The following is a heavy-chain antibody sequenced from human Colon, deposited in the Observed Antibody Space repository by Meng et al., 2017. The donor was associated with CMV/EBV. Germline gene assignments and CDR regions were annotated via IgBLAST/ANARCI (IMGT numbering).Heavy chain of an antibody. CDR1: GFTFSAYG. CDR2: IRYDGSNK. CDR3: ARADPSEDIVVVPAAIG. V-gene: IGHV3-30*02. Sequence: GESLKISCAASGFTFSAYGVHWVRQAPGKGLEWVAFIRYDGSNKYYGDSVKGRFTISRDNSKNTLHLQMDSLRTDDTAVYYCARADPSEDIVVVPAAIGWGQGTLVTVSS. D-gene: IGHD2-2*01. J-gene: IGHJ4*02.